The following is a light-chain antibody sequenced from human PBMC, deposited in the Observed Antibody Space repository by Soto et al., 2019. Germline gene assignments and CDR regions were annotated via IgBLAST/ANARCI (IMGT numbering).Light chain of an antibody. J-gene: IGKJ5*01. CDR2: AAS. CDR3: QKYNSAPAIT. Sequence: DIQMTQSPSTLSGSVGDRVTITCRASHVISNYLAWYQQKPGKVPKLLIYAASTLQSGVPSRFSGSGSGTDFTLTISSLQPEDVATYYCQKYNSAPAITFGQGTRLEIK. V-gene: IGKV1-27*01. CDR1: HVISNY.